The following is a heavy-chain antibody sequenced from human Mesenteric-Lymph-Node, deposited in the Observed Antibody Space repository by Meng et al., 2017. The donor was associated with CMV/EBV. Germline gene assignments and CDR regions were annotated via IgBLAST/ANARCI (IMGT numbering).Heavy chain of an antibody. CDR2: ISYDGSNK. D-gene: IGHD5-18*01. V-gene: IGHV3-30*04. CDR1: GLTFSSYA. CDR3: ARGIGYSYGSPPYGMDV. J-gene: IGHJ6*02. Sequence: GESLKISCAASGLTFSSYAMHWVRQAPGKGLEWVAVISYDGSNKYYADSVKGRFTISRDNSKNTLYLQMNSLRAEDTAVYYCARGIGYSYGSPPYGMDVWGQGTTVTVSS.